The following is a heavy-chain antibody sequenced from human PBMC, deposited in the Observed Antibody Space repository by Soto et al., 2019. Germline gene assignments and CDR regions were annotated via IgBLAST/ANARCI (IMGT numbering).Heavy chain of an antibody. J-gene: IGHJ3*01. V-gene: IGHV3-23*01. CDR1: GFTFSSYA. CDR2: ISGSGADT. Sequence: GGSLRLSCAASGFTFSSYAMRWVRQAPGKGLEWVSGISGSGADTYYADSVKGRFTISRDNSKNTLYLQMNSLRAEDTADYSGAKEQYYDVTGAFEVWGQG. D-gene: IGHD3-22*01. CDR3: AKEQYYDVTGAFEV.